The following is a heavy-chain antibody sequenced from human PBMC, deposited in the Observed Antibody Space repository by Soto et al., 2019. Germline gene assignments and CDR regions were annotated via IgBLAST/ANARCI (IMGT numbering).Heavy chain of an antibody. D-gene: IGHD2-2*01. V-gene: IGHV1-69*13. Sequence: SVQVSCKASGGTFSSYAISWVRQAPGQGLEWMGGIIPIFGTANYAQKFQGRVTITADESTSTAYMELSSLRSEDTAVYYCARSGDCSSTSCSNSFYYYYGMDVWGQGTTVTVSS. J-gene: IGHJ6*02. CDR1: GGTFSSYA. CDR2: IIPIFGTA. CDR3: ARSGDCSSTSCSNSFYYYYGMDV.